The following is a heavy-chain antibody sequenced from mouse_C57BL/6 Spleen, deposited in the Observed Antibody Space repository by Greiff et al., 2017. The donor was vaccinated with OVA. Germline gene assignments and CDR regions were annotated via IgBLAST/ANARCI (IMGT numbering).Heavy chain of an antibody. CDR1: GFTFSSYG. V-gene: IGHV5-6*01. CDR3: ARYYGSSPYYYAMDY. D-gene: IGHD1-1*01. CDR2: ISSGGSYT. J-gene: IGHJ4*01. Sequence: EVQLQQSGGDLVKPGGSLKLSCAASGFTFSSYGMSWVRQTPDKRLEWVATISSGGSYTYYPDSVKGRFTISRDNAKSTLYLQMSSLKSEDTAMYYCARYYGSSPYYYAMDYWGQGTSVTVSS.